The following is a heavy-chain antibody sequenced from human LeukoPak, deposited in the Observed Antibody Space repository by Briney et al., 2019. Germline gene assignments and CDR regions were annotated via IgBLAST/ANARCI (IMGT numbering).Heavy chain of an antibody. D-gene: IGHD2-2*02. J-gene: IGHJ6*02. Sequence: GESLRLSCEASGFTFSAYAMTWVRQAPGKGLEWVSSIGSDNKPHYSDSVKGRFTISRDNSKNTLYLQMNSLRAEDTAVYYCARVGGDCSSTSCYRYYGMDVWGQGTTVTVSS. CDR2: IGSDNKP. V-gene: IGHV3-NL1*01. CDR1: GFTFSAYA. CDR3: ARVGGDCSSTSCYRYYGMDV.